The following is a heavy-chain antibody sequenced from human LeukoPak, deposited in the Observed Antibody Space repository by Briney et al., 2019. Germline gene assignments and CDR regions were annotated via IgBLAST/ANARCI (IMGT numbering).Heavy chain of an antibody. Sequence: SETLSLTCTVSGGSVSSGSYYWSWIRQHPGKGLEWIGYIYSSVSTKYNTSLKSRVTISVDTSKNQVSLNLSSVTATDTAVYYCARDEWLGYWGQGTLVTVSS. CDR3: ARDEWLGY. V-gene: IGHV4-61*01. D-gene: IGHD3-3*01. J-gene: IGHJ4*02. CDR2: IYSSVST. CDR1: GGSVSSGSYY.